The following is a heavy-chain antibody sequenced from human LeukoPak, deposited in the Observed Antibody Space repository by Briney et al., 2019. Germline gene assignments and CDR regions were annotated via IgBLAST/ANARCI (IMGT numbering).Heavy chain of an antibody. Sequence: SETLSLACTVSGGSFSSSDYYWGWIRQPPGKGLEWIGSIYYSGTTYYNPSLKSRVTISVDTSKKQFSLKLRSVTAADTAVYYCARHEWGITNAFDIWGQGTMVTVSS. D-gene: IGHD1-14*01. J-gene: IGHJ3*02. CDR2: IYYSGTT. V-gene: IGHV4-39*01. CDR1: GGSFSSSDYY. CDR3: ARHEWGITNAFDI.